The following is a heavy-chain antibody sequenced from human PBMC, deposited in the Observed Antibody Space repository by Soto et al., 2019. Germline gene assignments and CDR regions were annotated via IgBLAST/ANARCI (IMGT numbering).Heavy chain of an antibody. V-gene: IGHV4-30-2*02. CDR2: IYHSGTT. Sequence: PSETLSLTCAVSGGSISSGGYSWSWIRQPPGKGLEWIGYIYHSGTTFYNPSLKSRVTLSVDTSKNQFALKLSSVTAADTAVYYCARRYGGNFDYWGQGTLVTVS. CDR1: GGSISSGGYS. D-gene: IGHD3-16*01. J-gene: IGHJ4*02. CDR3: ARRYGGNFDY.